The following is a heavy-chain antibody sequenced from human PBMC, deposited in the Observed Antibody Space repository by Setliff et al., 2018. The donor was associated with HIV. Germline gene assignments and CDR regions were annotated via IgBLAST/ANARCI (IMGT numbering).Heavy chain of an antibody. J-gene: IGHJ4*02. CDR2: ISGSGGDP. V-gene: IGHV3-23*01. D-gene: IGHD3-22*01. CDR1: VFTFNNYG. CDR3: AKDLGSYDSSGYPVGDFDY. Sequence: GGSLRLSCAASVFTFNNYGMSWVRQAPGKGLEWVSAISGSGGDPYYADSVKGRFTISRDNSKNTLYLQMNSLRAEDTAVYYCAKDLGSYDSSGYPVGDFDYWGQGTLVTVSS.